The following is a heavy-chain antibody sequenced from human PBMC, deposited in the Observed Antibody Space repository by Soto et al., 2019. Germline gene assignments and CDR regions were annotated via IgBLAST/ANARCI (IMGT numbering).Heavy chain of an antibody. J-gene: IGHJ5*02. CDR3: ASHVSGNWFDP. CDR1: GYAFSRYW. V-gene: IGHV5-51*01. D-gene: IGHD1-26*01. CDR2: TNPGDSDT. Sequence: GESMKISCNAAGYAFSRYWIGWVRQMPGKGLEWMGITNPGDSDTRYSPSFQGQVTISVDKSISTAYLQWSSLKASDTAMYYCASHVSGNWFDPWGQGTLVTVSS.